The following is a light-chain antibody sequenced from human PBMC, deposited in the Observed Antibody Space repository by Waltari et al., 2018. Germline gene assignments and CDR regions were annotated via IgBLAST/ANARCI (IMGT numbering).Light chain of an antibody. CDR1: QSVSNN. CDR2: DAS. J-gene: IGKJ2*01. Sequence: EAMMTQSPATLSVPPGDRATLSCRASQSVSNNVAWFQQKPGQAPSLLIYDASTRATGVPARFSGSGSGTEFTLTISSLQTEDFAVYYCQQYNNWPLYTFGQGTKLEIK. CDR3: QQYNNWPLYT. V-gene: IGKV3-15*01.